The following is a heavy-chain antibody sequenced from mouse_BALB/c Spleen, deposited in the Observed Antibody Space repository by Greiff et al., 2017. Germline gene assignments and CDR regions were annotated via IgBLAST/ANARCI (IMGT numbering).Heavy chain of an antibody. CDR3: ARRGVTTYFDV. CDR2: INPSNGRT. D-gene: IGHD2-2*01. Sequence: VQLQQPGAELVKPGASVKLSCKASGYTFTSYWMHWVKQRPGQGLEWIGEINPSNGRTNYNEKFKSKATLTVDKSSSTAYMQLSSLTSEDSAVYYCARRGVTTYFDVWGAGTTVTVSS. J-gene: IGHJ1*01. V-gene: IGHV1S81*02. CDR1: GYTFTSYW.